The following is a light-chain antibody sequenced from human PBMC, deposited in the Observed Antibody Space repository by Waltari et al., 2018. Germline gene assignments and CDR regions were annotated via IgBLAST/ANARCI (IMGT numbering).Light chain of an antibody. V-gene: IGKV4-1*01. Sequence: DIVMTQSPDSLAVSLGERATINSNSSQSVLYSSNNKNYLAWYQQKPGKPPKLLICWASIRESGVPDRFSGSGSGTDFTLTISSLQAEDVAVYYCQQYYSTPPTFGQGTKVEIK. J-gene: IGKJ1*01. CDR3: QQYYSTPPT. CDR2: WAS. CDR1: QSVLYSSNNKNY.